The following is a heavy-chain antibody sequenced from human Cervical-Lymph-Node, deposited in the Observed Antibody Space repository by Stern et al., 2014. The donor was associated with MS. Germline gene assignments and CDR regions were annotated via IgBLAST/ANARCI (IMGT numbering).Heavy chain of an antibody. CDR1: GFTFDDYA. CDR2: INWNSGTI. CDR3: ARVVAGIAVSGSHFDY. J-gene: IGHJ4*02. V-gene: IGHV3-9*01. D-gene: IGHD6-19*01. Sequence: EVQLVQSGGGLVQPGRSLRLSCAASGFTFDDYAMHWVRQAPGKGLEWVSGINWNSGTIGYADSVKGRFTISRDNAKNSLYLQMNSLRAEDTALYYCARVVAGIAVSGSHFDYWGQGTLVTVSS.